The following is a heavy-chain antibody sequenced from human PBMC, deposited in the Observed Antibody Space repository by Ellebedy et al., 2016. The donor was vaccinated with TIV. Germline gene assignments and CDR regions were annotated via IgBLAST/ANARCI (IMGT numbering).Heavy chain of an antibody. V-gene: IGHV3-48*03. Sequence: GESLKISCVASGFIFSSYYMTWVRQAPGKGLEWISYISGSGGMMDHADSVKGRFTISRDNAKNSLYLQLSSLRAEDTALYYCARRSRGPSYYFDYWGQGALVTVSS. CDR2: ISGSGGMM. CDR3: ARRSRGPSYYFDY. D-gene: IGHD3-10*01. CDR1: GFIFSSYY. J-gene: IGHJ4*02.